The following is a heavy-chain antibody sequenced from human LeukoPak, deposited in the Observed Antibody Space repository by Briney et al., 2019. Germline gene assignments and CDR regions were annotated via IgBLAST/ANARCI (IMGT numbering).Heavy chain of an antibody. J-gene: IGHJ6*02. CDR2: ISSSGSTI. CDR3: ARVPITIFGVVILGCMDV. CDR1: GFTFSSYE. V-gene: IGHV3-48*03. Sequence: PGGSLRLSCAASGFTFSSYEMNWVRQAPGKGLGWVSYISSSGSTIYYADSVKGRFTISRDNAKNSLYLQMNSLRAEDTAVYYCARVPITIFGVVILGCMDVWGQGTTVTVSS. D-gene: IGHD3-3*01.